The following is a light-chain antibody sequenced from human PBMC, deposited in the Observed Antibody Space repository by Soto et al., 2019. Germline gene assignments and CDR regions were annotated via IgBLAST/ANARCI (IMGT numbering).Light chain of an antibody. J-gene: IGLJ2*01. CDR2: SNN. CDR3: GAWDDRLNGVV. V-gene: IGLV1-44*01. CDR1: SSNIGSNT. Sequence: QSVLTQPPSASGTPGQRVTISCSGSSSNIGSNTVNWYQQLPGTAPKLLIYSNNQRPSGVPDRFSGSKSGTSASLAFSGLQSEDEADYYCGAWDDRLNGVVFGGGTKLTVL.